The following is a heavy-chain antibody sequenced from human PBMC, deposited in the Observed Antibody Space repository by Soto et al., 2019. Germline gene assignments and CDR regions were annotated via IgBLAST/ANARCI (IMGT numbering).Heavy chain of an antibody. V-gene: IGHV4-39*01. CDR1: GGSISSSSYY. CDR3: ARKGIQNLFDY. J-gene: IGHJ4*02. Sequence: KLSETLSLTCTVSGGSISSSSYYWGWIRQPPGKGLEWIGSIYYSGSTYYNPSLKSRVTISVDTSKNQFSLKLSSVTAADTAVYYCARKGIQNLFDYWGQGTLVTVSS. D-gene: IGHD5-18*01. CDR2: IYYSGST.